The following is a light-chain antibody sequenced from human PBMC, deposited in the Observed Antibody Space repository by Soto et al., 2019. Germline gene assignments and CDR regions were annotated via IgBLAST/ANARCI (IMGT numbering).Light chain of an antibody. CDR1: QTLRCNY. J-gene: IGKJ3*01. CDR3: HQFGSSPFT. CDR2: GPS. V-gene: IGKV3-20*01. Sequence: EIVLTQSPATLSLSPGDSAALSCWASQTLRCNYFAWYQQIPGQPPRLLVYGPSGRAAGIPDRFSGSGSRTVSNLTIRGVEPEDFAVYSCHQFGSSPFTFGPGTKVN.